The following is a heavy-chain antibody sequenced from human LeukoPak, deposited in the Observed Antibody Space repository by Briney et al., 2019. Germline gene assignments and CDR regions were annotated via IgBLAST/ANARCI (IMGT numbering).Heavy chain of an antibody. Sequence: GGSLRLSCAVSGFTLSSCAMLWVRQAPGKGLEYVSAISSNGGSTYYANSVKGRFTISRDNSKNTLYLQMGSLRAEDMAVYYCARAGVNGYDFPVGYRVQGTLVTVSS. V-gene: IGHV3-64*01. CDR3: ARAGVNGYDFPVGY. J-gene: IGHJ4*02. D-gene: IGHD5-12*01. CDR2: ISSNGGST. CDR1: GFTLSSCA.